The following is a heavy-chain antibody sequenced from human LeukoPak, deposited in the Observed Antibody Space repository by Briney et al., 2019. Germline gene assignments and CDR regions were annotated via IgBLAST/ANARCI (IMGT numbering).Heavy chain of an antibody. CDR3: AKKANSGSYFSPDY. J-gene: IGHJ4*02. CDR2: ISSSSSYI. Sequence: PGGSLRLSCAASGFTFSSYSMNWVRQAPGKGLEWVSSISSSSSYIYYADSVKGRFTISRDNAKNSLYLQMNSLRAEDTAVYYCAKKANSGSYFSPDYWGQGTLVTVSS. D-gene: IGHD1-26*01. CDR1: GFTFSSYS. V-gene: IGHV3-21*04.